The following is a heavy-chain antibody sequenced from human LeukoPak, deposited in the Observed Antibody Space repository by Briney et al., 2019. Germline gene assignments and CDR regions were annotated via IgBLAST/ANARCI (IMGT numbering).Heavy chain of an antibody. Sequence: GGSLRLSCAASGFTFSNYWLSWVRQVPGKGPEWVANIRQDGKELYYVDSVKGRFTISRDNAKNSLYLQMDSLRVDDTAVYYCARDKVSGPTLLDYWGQGTLVTVSS. CDR2: IRQDGKEL. CDR1: GFTFSNYW. V-gene: IGHV3-7*01. D-gene: IGHD5/OR15-5a*01. J-gene: IGHJ4*02. CDR3: ARDKVSGPTLLDY.